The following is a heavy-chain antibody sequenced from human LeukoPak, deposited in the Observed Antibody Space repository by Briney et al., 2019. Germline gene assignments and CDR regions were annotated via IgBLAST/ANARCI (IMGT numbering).Heavy chain of an antibody. CDR3: ARGFPDIVVVPAAMLPDLWYFDL. J-gene: IGHJ2*01. CDR1: GGSFSGYY. V-gene: IGHV4-34*01. Sequence: SETLSLTCAVYGGSFSGYYWSWIRQPPGKGLEWIGEINHSGGTNYNPSLKSRVTISVDTSKNQFSLKLSSVTAADTAVYYCARGFPDIVVVPAAMLPDLWYFDLWGRGTLVTVSS. CDR2: INHSGGT. D-gene: IGHD2-2*01.